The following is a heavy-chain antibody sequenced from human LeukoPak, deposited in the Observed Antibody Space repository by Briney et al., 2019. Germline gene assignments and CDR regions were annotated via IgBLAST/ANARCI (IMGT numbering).Heavy chain of an antibody. CDR2: IWHDGSNK. D-gene: IGHD2-2*01. J-gene: IGHJ4*02. CDR1: GFTFSNYG. CDR3: ARDRYPAAREFDY. Sequence: GSLRLSCAASGFTFSNYGMHWVRPAPGQGLGWVAIIWHDGSNKYYADSVKGRFTISRDNAKNTLYLQMNNLRAEDTAMYYCARDRYPAAREFDYWGQGTLVTVSS. V-gene: IGHV3-33*01.